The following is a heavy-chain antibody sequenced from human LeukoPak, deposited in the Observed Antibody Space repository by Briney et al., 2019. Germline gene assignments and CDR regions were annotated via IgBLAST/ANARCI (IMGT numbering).Heavy chain of an antibody. Sequence: GASVTVSCKASGGTFSSYAISWVRQAPGQGLEWMGGIIPIFGTANYAQKFQGRVTITTDESTSTAYMELSSLRSEDTAVYYCARGDVDTAMVFDYWGQGTLVTVSS. J-gene: IGHJ4*02. CDR2: IIPIFGTA. CDR3: ARGDVDTAMVFDY. CDR1: GGTFSSYA. V-gene: IGHV1-69*05. D-gene: IGHD5-18*01.